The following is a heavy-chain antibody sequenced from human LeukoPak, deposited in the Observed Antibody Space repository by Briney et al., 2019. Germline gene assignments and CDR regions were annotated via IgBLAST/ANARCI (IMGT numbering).Heavy chain of an antibody. J-gene: IGHJ4*02. Sequence: AASVKVSCKASGYTFTGYYMHWVRQAPGQGLEWMGWINPNSGGTNYAQKFQGRVTITADKSTSTAYMELSSLRSEDTAVYYCARDRCSSTSCSYYFDYWGQGTLVTVSS. V-gene: IGHV1-2*02. D-gene: IGHD2-2*01. CDR1: GYTFTGYY. CDR3: ARDRCSSTSCSYYFDY. CDR2: INPNSGGT.